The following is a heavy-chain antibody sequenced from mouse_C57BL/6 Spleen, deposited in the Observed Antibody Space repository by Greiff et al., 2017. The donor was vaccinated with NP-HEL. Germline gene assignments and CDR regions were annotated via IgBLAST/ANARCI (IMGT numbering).Heavy chain of an antibody. V-gene: IGHV5-4*01. D-gene: IGHD1-1*01. CDR1: GFTFSSYA. CDR2: ISDGGSYT. J-gene: IGHJ2*01. CDR3: ERREDDGSSLDY. Sequence: EVQRVESGGGLVKPGGSLKLSCAASGFTFSSYAMSWVRQTPEKRLEWVATISDGGSYTYYPDNVKGRFTISRDNAKNNLYLQMSHLKSEDTAMDYCERREDDGSSLDYWGQGTTLTVSS.